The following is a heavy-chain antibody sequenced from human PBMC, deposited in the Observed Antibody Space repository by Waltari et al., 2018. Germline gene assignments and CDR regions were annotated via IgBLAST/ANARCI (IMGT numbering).Heavy chain of an antibody. V-gene: IGHV3-48*04. Sequence: EVQLVESGGGLVQPGGSLRLSCAASGFIFSTYSMNWVRQAPGKGLEGLSYIRGSSRTIYYAGSVKGRFTISRDNAKNSLYLHMNSLRAEDTAIYYCARDKTPVDYRGQGTLVTVSS. D-gene: IGHD2-15*01. CDR2: IRGSSRTI. J-gene: IGHJ4*02. CDR3: ARDKTPVDY. CDR1: GFIFSTYS.